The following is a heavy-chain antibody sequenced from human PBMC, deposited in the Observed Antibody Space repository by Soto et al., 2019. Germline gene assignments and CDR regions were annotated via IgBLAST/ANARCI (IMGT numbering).Heavy chain of an antibody. CDR1: GDSIISIYH. CDR3: ARSGVLLWFGDRYNWFDP. CDR2: IFHSGTT. J-gene: IGHJ5*02. Sequence: PSETLSLTCTVSGDSIISIYHWAWIRQPPGRSLEWIGEIFHSGTTYYTPSLKSRVTISVDKSKNQFSLKLSSVTAADTAVYYCARSGVLLWFGDRYNWFDPWGQGTLVTVSS. D-gene: IGHD3-10*01. V-gene: IGHV4-38-2*02.